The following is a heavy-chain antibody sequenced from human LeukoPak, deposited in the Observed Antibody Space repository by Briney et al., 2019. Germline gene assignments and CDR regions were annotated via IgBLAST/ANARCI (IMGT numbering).Heavy chain of an antibody. CDR2: INWNGGST. CDR3: ARQGYCNGGSCYKLYYFDY. V-gene: IGHV3-20*04. J-gene: IGHJ4*02. D-gene: IGHD2-15*01. CDR1: GFTFDDYG. Sequence: GGSLRLSCAASGFTFDDYGMSWVRQAPGKGLEWVSGINWNGGSTGYADSVKGRFTISRDNAKNSLYLQMNSLRAEDTALYYCARQGYCNGGSCYKLYYFDYWGQGTLVTVSS.